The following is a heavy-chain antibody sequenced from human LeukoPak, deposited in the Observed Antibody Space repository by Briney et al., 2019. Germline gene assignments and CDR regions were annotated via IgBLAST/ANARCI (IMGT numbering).Heavy chain of an antibody. CDR1: GGSIGSYY. CDR3: ARAGLFGRSFQI. J-gene: IGHJ3*02. V-gene: IGHV4-59*01. D-gene: IGHD3-10*02. Sequence: SETLSLTCTVSGGSIGSYYWSWIRQPPRKGLEWIGYVYYSGSTNYNPSLKSRVTISVDTSKNQFSLKLSSVTAADTAVYYCARAGLFGRSFQIWGQGTMVTVSS. CDR2: VYYSGST.